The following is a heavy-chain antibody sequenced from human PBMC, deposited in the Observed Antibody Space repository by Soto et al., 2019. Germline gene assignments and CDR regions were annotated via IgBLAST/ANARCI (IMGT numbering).Heavy chain of an antibody. CDR3: ARILYDFWSGYLGNYYYYGMDV. J-gene: IGHJ6*02. Sequence: PGESLKISFKGSGYSFTSYWIGWVRQMPGKGLEWMGIIYPGDSDTRYSPSFQGQVTISADKSISTAYLQWSSLKASDTAMYYCARILYDFWSGYLGNYYYYGMDVWGQGTTVTVSS. CDR1: GYSFTSYW. V-gene: IGHV5-51*03. CDR2: IYPGDSDT. D-gene: IGHD3-3*01.